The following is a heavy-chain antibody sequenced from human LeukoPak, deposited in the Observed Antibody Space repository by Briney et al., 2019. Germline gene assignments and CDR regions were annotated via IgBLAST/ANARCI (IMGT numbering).Heavy chain of an antibody. CDR3: ARGRKQWIH. Sequence: SETLSLTCAVSGGSISTYYWSWIRQPPGKGLEWIGYIYYSGSTNYNPSLKSRVTISVDTSKNQFSLKLSSVTAADTAVYYCARGRKQWIHWGQGTLVTVSS. CDR1: GGSISTYY. D-gene: IGHD5-18*01. V-gene: IGHV4-59*01. J-gene: IGHJ4*02. CDR2: IYYSGST.